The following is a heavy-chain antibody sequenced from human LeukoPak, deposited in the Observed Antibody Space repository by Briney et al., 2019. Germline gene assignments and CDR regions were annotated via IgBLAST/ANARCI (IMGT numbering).Heavy chain of an antibody. CDR2: IYYNGRT. CDR3: ARHWMGATFWWFDP. D-gene: IGHD1-26*01. CDR1: GGSFSGYY. V-gene: IGHV4-34*01. J-gene: IGHJ5*02. Sequence: SETLSLTCAVYGGSFSGYYWSWIRQPPGKGLEWIGSIYYNGRTFYNPSLKSRVTISVDTSKNQFSLKLSSVTAADTAVYYCARHWMGATFWWFDPWGQGTLVTVSS.